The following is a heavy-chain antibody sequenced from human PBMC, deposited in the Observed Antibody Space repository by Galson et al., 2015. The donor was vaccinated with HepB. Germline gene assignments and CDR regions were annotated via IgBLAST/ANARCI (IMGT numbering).Heavy chain of an antibody. CDR2: IDPSDSYT. CDR3: AGHYYDSSGPTLFYYYGMDV. CDR1: GYSFTSYW. J-gene: IGHJ6*02. V-gene: IGHV5-10-1*01. Sequence: QSGAEVKKPGESLRISCKGSGYSFTSYWISWVRQMPGKGLEWMGRIDPSDSYTNYSPSFQGHVTISADKSISTAYLQWSSLKASDTAMYYCAGHYYDSSGPTLFYYYGMDVWGQGTTVTVSS. D-gene: IGHD3-22*01.